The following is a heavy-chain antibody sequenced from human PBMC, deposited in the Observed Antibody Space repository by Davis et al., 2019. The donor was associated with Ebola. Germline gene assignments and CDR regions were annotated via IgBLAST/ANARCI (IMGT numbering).Heavy chain of an antibody. CDR2: IRTSGGIT. CDR3: ATGGPTVTTGFDD. J-gene: IGHJ4*02. Sequence: GESLKIPCAAPGFTFSSYAMSWVRQAPGQGLEWVSGIRTSGGITYYPESVKGRFTISRDNSKNTLYLQKNSLRAEDTAVYYCATGGPTVTTGFDDWGQGTLVTVSS. D-gene: IGHD4-17*01. CDR1: GFTFSSYA. V-gene: IGHV3-23*01.